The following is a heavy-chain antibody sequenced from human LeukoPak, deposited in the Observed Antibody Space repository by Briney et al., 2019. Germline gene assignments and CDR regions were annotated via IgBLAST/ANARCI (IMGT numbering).Heavy chain of an antibody. CDR3: ARPSGSYFMWFDP. D-gene: IGHD1-26*01. J-gene: IGHJ5*02. CDR1: GYTFTSYA. V-gene: IGHV1-3*01. CDR2: INAGNGNT. Sequence: GASVTVSCTASGYTFTSYAMHWVRQAPGQRLEWMGWINAGNGNTKYSQKFQGRVTITRDTSASTAYMELSSLRSEDTAVYYCARPSGSYFMWFDPWGQGTLVTVSS.